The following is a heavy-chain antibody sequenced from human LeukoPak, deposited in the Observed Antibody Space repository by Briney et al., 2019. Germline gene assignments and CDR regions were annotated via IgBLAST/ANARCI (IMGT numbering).Heavy chain of an antibody. V-gene: IGHV1-46*01. CDR2: INPSGGTT. Sequence: ASVKVSCTASGYTFTCYYMHWVRQAPGQGLEWMGIINPSGGTTSYAQKFQGRVTMTRDMSTSTVYMELSSLRSEDTAVYYCARDIQDYGDTFDYWGQGTLVTVSS. J-gene: IGHJ4*02. D-gene: IGHD4-17*01. CDR3: ARDIQDYGDTFDY. CDR1: GYTFTCYY.